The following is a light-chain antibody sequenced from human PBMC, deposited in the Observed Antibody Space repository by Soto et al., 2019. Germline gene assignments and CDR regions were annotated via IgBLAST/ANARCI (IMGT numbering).Light chain of an antibody. CDR1: QSVSSY. CDR3: QQRSYLIFT. Sequence: EIVLTQSPATLSLSPGERATLSCRASQSVSSYLAWYQQKPGQAPRLLIYDASNRATGIPARFSGSGSGTYFPPTISSLEPEDFAVYYCQQRSYLIFTFGHGTKVEIK. V-gene: IGKV3-11*01. J-gene: IGKJ3*01. CDR2: DAS.